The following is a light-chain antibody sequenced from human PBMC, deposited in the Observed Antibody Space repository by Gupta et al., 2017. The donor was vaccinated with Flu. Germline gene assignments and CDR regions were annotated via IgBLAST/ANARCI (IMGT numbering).Light chain of an antibody. V-gene: IGLV1-44*01. CDR3: AAWDNSLGGHYV. Sequence: QSVVTQPPPASGTPGQRVTISCSGSRSNIGGHPVDWYQHLPGAAPRLLIYDDAERPAGVPARFSASKSGTSASLAISGLQSGDEADYYCAAWDNSLGGHYVFGTGTRVTVL. CDR1: RSNIGGHP. J-gene: IGLJ1*01. CDR2: DDA.